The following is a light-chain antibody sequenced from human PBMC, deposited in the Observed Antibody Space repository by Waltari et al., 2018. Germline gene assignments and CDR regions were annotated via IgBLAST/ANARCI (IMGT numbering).Light chain of an antibody. CDR1: QSVSSN. CDR3: QQYNNWPPMYT. V-gene: IGKV3-15*01. Sequence: EIVMTQSPATLSVSPGERATLSCRASQSVSSNLAWYQQKPGQAPRLLIYDASTRATGIPARFSGSGSGTEFTLTISSLQSEDFALYYCQQYNNWPPMYTFGQGTKLEIK. J-gene: IGKJ2*01. CDR2: DAS.